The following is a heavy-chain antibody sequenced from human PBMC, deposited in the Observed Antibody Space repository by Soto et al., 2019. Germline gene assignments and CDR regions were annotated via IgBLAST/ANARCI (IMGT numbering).Heavy chain of an antibody. CDR2: IWYDGSNK. V-gene: IGHV3-33*01. D-gene: IGHD3-22*01. Sequence: GGSLRLSCAASGFTFSSYGMHWVRQAPGKGLEWVAVIWYDGSNKYYADSVKGRFTISRDNSKNTLYLQMNSLRAEDTAVYYCARYLITMIDTGAFDIWGQGTMVTVSS. CDR3: ARYLITMIDTGAFDI. CDR1: GFTFSSYG. J-gene: IGHJ3*02.